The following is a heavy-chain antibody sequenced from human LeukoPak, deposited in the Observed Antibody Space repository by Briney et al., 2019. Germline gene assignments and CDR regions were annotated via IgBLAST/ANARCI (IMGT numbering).Heavy chain of an antibody. V-gene: IGHV3-30*15. J-gene: IGHJ6*03. D-gene: IGHD6-13*01. Sequence: PGRSLRLSCAASGFTFSSYAMHWVRQAPGKGLEWVAVISYDGSNKYYADSVKGRFTISRDNSKNTLYLQMSSLRSEDTAVYYCASSSWYVARSEDYHYMDVWGKGTTVTVSS. CDR2: ISYDGSNK. CDR1: GFTFSSYA. CDR3: ASSSWYVARSEDYHYMDV.